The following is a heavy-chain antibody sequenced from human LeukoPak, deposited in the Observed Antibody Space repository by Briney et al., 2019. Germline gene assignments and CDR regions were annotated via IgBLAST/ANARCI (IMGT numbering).Heavy chain of an antibody. CDR2: IYYSGST. CDR1: GGSVSSGSYY. Sequence: PETLSLTCTVSGGSVSSGSYYWSWIRQPPGKGLEWIGYIYYSGSTNYNPSLKSRVTISVDTSKNQFSLKLSSVTAADTAVYYCASDKIAAAAMYYFDYWGQGTLVTVSS. D-gene: IGHD6-13*01. V-gene: IGHV4-61*01. CDR3: ASDKIAAAAMYYFDY. J-gene: IGHJ4*02.